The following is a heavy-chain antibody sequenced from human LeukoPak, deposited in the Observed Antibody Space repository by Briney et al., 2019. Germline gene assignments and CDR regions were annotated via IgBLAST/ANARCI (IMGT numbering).Heavy chain of an antibody. V-gene: IGHV1-46*01. Sequence: GASVKVSCKASGYTFSSYYIQWVRQAPGQGLEWMGMINPNGGITTYAQKFQGTITMTRDMSTSTVYMELNSLRSEDTAMYYCARVGRVGRYFDWLMIWGQGTQVTVSS. D-gene: IGHD3-9*01. CDR3: ARVGRVGRYFDWLMI. CDR2: INPNGGIT. J-gene: IGHJ4*02. CDR1: GYTFSSYY.